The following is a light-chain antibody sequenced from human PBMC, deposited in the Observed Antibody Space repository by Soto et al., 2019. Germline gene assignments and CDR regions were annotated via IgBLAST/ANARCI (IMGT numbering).Light chain of an antibody. CDR3: QQYGSSPIT. J-gene: IGKJ5*01. CDR2: DAS. Sequence: EIMLTQSPDTFSLSPRELVTLSCRAIQTLTNNYLAWYQQKPGQAPRLVIYDASSRATGIPDRFSASGSGTDFTLTISRLEPEDVAVYYCQQYGSSPITFGQGTRLEIK. CDR1: QTLTNNY. V-gene: IGKV3-20*01.